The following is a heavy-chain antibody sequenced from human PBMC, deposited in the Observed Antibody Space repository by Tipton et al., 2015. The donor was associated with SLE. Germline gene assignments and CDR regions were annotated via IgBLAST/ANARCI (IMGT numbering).Heavy chain of an antibody. Sequence: TLSLTCTVSGGSISSHYWSWIRQPPGKGLEWIGYIYYSGSTNYNPSLKSRVTISVDTSKNQFSLKLSSVTAADTAVYYCARVVRGYYDSSGYPTDYFDYWGQGTLVTVSS. CDR1: GGSISSHY. J-gene: IGHJ4*02. V-gene: IGHV4-59*11. CDR3: ARVVRGYYDSSGYPTDYFDY. D-gene: IGHD3-22*01. CDR2: IYYSGST.